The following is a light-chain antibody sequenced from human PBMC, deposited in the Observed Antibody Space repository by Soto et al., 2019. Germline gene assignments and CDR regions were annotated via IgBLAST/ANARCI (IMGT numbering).Light chain of an antibody. Sequence: QSALTQPASVSGSPGQSITISCTGTSSTVGGFNVVSWYQQHPGKVPKVIIYEGIKRPSGVSNRFSGSNSGSTASLTISGLQAEDEADYYCCSYVGATTYVFGTGTKLTVL. V-gene: IGLV2-23*01. J-gene: IGLJ1*01. CDR3: CSYVGATTYV. CDR2: EGI. CDR1: SSTVGGFNV.